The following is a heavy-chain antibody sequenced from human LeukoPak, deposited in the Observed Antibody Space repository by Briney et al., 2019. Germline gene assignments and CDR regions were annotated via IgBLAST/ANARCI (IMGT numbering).Heavy chain of an antibody. CDR2: ISGTGGFT. CDR1: GFMFSTYA. V-gene: IGHV3-23*01. J-gene: IGHJ4*02. Sequence: GGSLRLSCAASGFMFSTYAMTWVRQAPGKGLEWVSAISGTGGFTKYAVSVQGRFTISRDSSKNTMFLQVNSLRAEDTAVYYCAKCEPSGDYVWIHENWGQGTLVTVSS. CDR3: AKCEPSGDYVWIHEN. D-gene: IGHD3-16*01.